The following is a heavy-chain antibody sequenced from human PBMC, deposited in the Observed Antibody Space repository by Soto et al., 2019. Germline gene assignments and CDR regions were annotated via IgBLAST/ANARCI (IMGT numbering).Heavy chain of an antibody. D-gene: IGHD2-15*01. V-gene: IGHV1-69*06. CDR3: ARFRWELRDHAFDI. Sequence: QVQLVQSGAEVKKPGSSVKVSCKASGGTFSSYAISWVRQAPGQGLEWMGGIIPIFGTANYAQKFQGRVTITADKSTSTAYMELSSLRSEETAVYYCARFRWELRDHAFDIWGQGTMVTVSS. CDR2: IIPIFGTA. J-gene: IGHJ3*02. CDR1: GGTFSSYA.